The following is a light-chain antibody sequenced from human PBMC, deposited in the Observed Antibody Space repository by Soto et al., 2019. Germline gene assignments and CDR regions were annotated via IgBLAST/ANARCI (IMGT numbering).Light chain of an antibody. CDR3: QQYGTSRHGT. Sequence: EIVLTQSPGNLSLSPGERATLSCRASQSVSSYLAWYQQKPGQAPRLLIYDASNRATGIPARFSGSGSGTDFTLTISRLEPEDFAVYYCQQYGTSRHGTFGQGTRLEI. J-gene: IGKJ5*01. CDR1: QSVSSY. V-gene: IGKV3-20*01. CDR2: DAS.